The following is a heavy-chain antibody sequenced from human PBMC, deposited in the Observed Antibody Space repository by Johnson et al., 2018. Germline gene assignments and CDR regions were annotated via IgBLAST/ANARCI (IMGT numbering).Heavy chain of an antibody. J-gene: IGHJ1*01. CDR1: GGTFSSYT. CDR3: AREVGATLAEYFQH. V-gene: IGHV1-69*09. CDR2: IVPILGIA. D-gene: IGHD1-26*01. Sequence: QVQLVQSGAEVKKPGSSVKVSCKASGGTFSSYTIRWVRQEPGKGLEWLGRIVPILGIANYAQKFQGRVTITADKSTSTAYMELSSLRSEDTAVYYCAREVGATLAEYFQHWGQGTLVTVSS.